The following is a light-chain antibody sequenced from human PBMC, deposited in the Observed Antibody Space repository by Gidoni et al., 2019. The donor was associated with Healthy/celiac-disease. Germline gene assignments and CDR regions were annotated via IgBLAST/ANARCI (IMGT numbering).Light chain of an antibody. V-gene: IGKV1-9*01. CDR1: QGISSY. CDR2: AAS. CDR3: QQLNSYPPP. Sequence: DIQLTQSPSFLSASVGDRVTITCRASQGISSYLAWYQQKPGKAPKPLIYAASTLQSGVPSRFSGSGSGTEFTLTISSLQPEDFATYYCQQLNSYPPPFGQGTRLEIK. J-gene: IGKJ5*01.